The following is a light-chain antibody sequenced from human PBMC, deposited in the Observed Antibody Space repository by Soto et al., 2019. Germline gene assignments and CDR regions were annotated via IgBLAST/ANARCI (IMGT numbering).Light chain of an antibody. V-gene: IGLV2-8*01. CDR2: EVS. CDR1: SSDVGGYNY. Sequence: QSALTQPPSAPGSPGQSVTISCTGTSSDVGGYNYVSWYQQHPGKAPKLMIYEVSKRPSGVPDRFSGSKSGNTASLTVSGLQAEDEADDYCSSYAGSNNYVFGTGPKVTVL. CDR3: SSYAGSNNYV. J-gene: IGLJ1*01.